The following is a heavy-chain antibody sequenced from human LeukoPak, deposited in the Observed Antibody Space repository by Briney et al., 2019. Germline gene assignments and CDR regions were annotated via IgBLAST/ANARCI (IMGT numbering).Heavy chain of an antibody. D-gene: IGHD3-9*01. Sequence: LSLXXXXSGGSXSSGGYYWSWIRQHPGKGLEWIGYIYYSGSTYYNPSLKSRVTISVDTSKNQFSLKLSSVTAADTAVYYCARDQTGGDSPNWFDPWGQGTLVTVSS. V-gene: IGHV4-31*02. J-gene: IGHJ5*02. CDR2: IYYSGST. CDR3: ARDQTGGDSPNWFDP. CDR1: GGSXSSGGYY.